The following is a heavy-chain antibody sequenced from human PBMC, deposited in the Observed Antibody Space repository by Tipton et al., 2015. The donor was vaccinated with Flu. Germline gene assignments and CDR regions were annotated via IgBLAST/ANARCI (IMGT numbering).Heavy chain of an antibody. CDR1: GFTFSSYA. Sequence: RSLRLSCAASGFTFSSYAIHWVRQAPGKGLEWVAVISYDGSNKYYADSVKGRFTISRDNSKNTLYLQMNSLRAEDTAVYYCARGREVVTPTPLDYWGQGTLVTVSS. CDR2: ISYDGSNK. V-gene: IGHV3-30*01. J-gene: IGHJ4*02. CDR3: ARGREVVTPTPLDY. D-gene: IGHD4-23*01.